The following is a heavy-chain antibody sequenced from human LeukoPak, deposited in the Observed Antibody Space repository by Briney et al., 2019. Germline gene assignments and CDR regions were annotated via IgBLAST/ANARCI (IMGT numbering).Heavy chain of an antibody. CDR2: IYYSGST. CDR1: GGSISSYY. J-gene: IGHJ6*03. V-gene: IGHV4-59*01. CDR3: ARVRVADYYDSSGYYYGDYYYYMDV. Sequence: SETLSLTCTVSGGSISSYYWSWIRQPPGKGLEWIGYIYYSGSTNYNPSLKSRVTISVDTSKNQFSLKLSSVTAADTAVYYCARVRVADYYDSSGYYYGDYYYYMDVWGKGTTVTISS. D-gene: IGHD3-22*01.